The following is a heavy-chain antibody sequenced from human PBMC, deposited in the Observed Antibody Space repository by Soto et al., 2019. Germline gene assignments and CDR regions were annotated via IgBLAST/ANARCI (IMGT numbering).Heavy chain of an antibody. Sequence: SDTLSLTCTITGPSISSYYWRWIRQPPGKGLEWIGYIYFRGTTNYNPSLKSRVTMSADMSKNQFSLKLNSVTAADTAVYYCARMNYYDTSGYPFDYWGQGMMVTVS. CDR1: GPSISSYY. CDR2: IYFRGTT. J-gene: IGHJ4*02. D-gene: IGHD3-22*01. CDR3: ARMNYYDTSGYPFDY. V-gene: IGHV4-59*01.